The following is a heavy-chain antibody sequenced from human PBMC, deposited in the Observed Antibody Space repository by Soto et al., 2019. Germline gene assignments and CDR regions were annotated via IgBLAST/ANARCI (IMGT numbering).Heavy chain of an antibody. CDR3: ARDKPQQIVGYNYYYGMDV. CDR2: VIHTGST. CDR1: GGAVSGSD. Sequence: QVQLQQWGAGLLKPSQTLSLTCGVRGGAVSGSDWSWVRQTPGQGLEWIGEVIHTGSTNYNPSLKSRVTISVDTSKNHFSLNLTSVTAADTGVYYCARDKPQQIVGYNYYYGMDVWGQGTTVTVSS. V-gene: IGHV4-34*12. J-gene: IGHJ6*02. D-gene: IGHD6-6*01.